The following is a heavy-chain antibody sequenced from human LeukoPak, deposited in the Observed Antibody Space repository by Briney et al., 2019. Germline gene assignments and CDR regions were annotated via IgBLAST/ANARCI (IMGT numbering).Heavy chain of an antibody. V-gene: IGHV1-24*01. CDR3: ARVRVGATLADAFDI. J-gene: IGHJ3*02. CDR1: GYTLTELS. CDR2: FDPEDGET. D-gene: IGHD1-26*01. Sequence: GASVKVSCKVSGYTLTELSMHWVRQAPGKGLEWMGGFDPEDGETIYAQKFQGRVTITRDTSASTAYMELSSLRSEDTAVYYCARVRVGATLADAFDIWGQGTMVTVSS.